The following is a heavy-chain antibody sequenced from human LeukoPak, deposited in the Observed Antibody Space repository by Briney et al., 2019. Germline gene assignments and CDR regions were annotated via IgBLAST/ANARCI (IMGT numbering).Heavy chain of an antibody. D-gene: IGHD1-26*01. CDR1: GGSISSYY. CDR3: ATYLVGGTSHALDI. Sequence: KPSETLSLTCTVSGGSISSYYWTWIRQPPGKGLEWIGYIYYSGTTKYNPSLKSRVTMSVDTSKNQFSLKLSSVTAADTAVYYCATYLVGGTSHALDIWGQGTTVTVSS. J-gene: IGHJ3*02. CDR2: IYYSGTT. V-gene: IGHV4-59*01.